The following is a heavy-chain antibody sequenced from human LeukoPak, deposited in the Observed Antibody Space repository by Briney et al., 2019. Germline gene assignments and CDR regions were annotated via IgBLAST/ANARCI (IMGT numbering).Heavy chain of an antibody. D-gene: IGHD4-11*01. CDR2: IIPIFGTA. J-gene: IGHJ3*02. V-gene: IGHV1-69*01. CDR1: GGTFSSYA. Sequence: ASVKVSCKASGGTFSSYAISWVRQAPGQGLEWMGGIIPIFGTANYAQKFQGRVTITADESTSTAYMELSSLRSEDTAVYYCARGPETTALAFDIWGQGTMVTVSS. CDR3: ARGPETTALAFDI.